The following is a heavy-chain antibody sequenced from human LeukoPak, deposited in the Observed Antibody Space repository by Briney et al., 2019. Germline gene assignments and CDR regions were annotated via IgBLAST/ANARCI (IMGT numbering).Heavy chain of an antibody. CDR2: ISWNSGSI. V-gene: IGHV3-9*01. J-gene: IGHJ3*02. D-gene: IGHD6-19*01. Sequence: GRSLRLSCAASGFTFDDYAMHWVRQAPGKGLEWVSGISWNSGSIGYADSVKRRFTISRDNAKNSLYLQMNSLRAEDTALYYCAKDPDRSYSSGWWLDDAFDIWDQGTMVTVSP. CDR3: AKDPDRSYSSGWWLDDAFDI. CDR1: GFTFDDYA.